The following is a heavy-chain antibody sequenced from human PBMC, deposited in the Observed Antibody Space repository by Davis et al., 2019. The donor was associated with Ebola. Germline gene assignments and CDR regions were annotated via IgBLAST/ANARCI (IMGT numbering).Heavy chain of an antibody. CDR3: ANLGAGSHDTDFDY. CDR2: VSFNGDNT. D-gene: IGHD3-10*01. V-gene: IGHV3-30*18. J-gene: IGHJ4*02. Sequence: GGSLRLSCVASGFNFSLYGMHWVRQAPGKGLEWVAVVSFNGDNTYYADSMKGRFTISRDNSKSMLYLQMNSLTMEDTAVYFCANLGAGSHDTDFDYWGAGTLVTVSS. CDR1: GFNFSLYG.